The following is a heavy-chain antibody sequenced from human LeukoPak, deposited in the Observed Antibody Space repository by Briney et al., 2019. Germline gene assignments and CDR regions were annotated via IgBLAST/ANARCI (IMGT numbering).Heavy chain of an antibody. V-gene: IGHV4-34*01. CDR1: GGSFSGYY. D-gene: IGHD2-8*01. Sequence: SETLSLTCAVYGGSFSGYYWSWIRQPPGKGLEWIGEISHSGSTNYNPSLKSRVTISVDTSKNQFSLKLSSVTAADTAVYYCARNAGLDYWGQGILVTVSS. J-gene: IGHJ4*02. CDR3: ARNAGLDY. CDR2: ISHSGST.